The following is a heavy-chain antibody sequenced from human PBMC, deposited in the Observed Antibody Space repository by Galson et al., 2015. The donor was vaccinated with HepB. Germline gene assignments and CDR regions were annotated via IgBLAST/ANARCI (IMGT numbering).Heavy chain of an antibody. V-gene: IGHV3-66*04. CDR1: GFTVSSNS. D-gene: IGHD6-19*01. Sequence: SLRLSCAASGFTVSSNSMSWVRQAPGKGLEWVSVIYSGGSTYYADSVKGRFTISRDNSKNTLYLQMNSLRAEDTAVYYCARRPVIWQWLGGGYDSWGQGTLVTVSS. J-gene: IGHJ4*02. CDR3: ARRPVIWQWLGGGYDS. CDR2: IYSGGST.